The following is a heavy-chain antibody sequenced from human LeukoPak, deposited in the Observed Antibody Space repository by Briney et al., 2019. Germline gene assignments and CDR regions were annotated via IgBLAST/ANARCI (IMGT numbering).Heavy chain of an antibody. CDR2: IDWDADK. CDR1: GFSLSTSGMC. J-gene: IGHJ4*02. CDR3: ARSGYYGSGMTDY. D-gene: IGHD3-10*01. V-gene: IGHV2-70*11. Sequence: SGPTRVNPTQTPTLTCTFSGFSLSTSGMCVSWIRQPPGKALEWLARIDWDADKYYSTSLKTRLTISKDTSKNQVVLTMTKLDPVDTATYYCARSGYYGSGMTDYWGQGTLVTVSS.